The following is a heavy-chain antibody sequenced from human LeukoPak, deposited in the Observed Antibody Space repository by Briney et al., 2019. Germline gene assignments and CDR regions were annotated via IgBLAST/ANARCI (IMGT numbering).Heavy chain of an antibody. V-gene: IGHV1-2*06. Sequence: GASVKVSCKASGYTFTGYYMHWVRQAPGQGLEWMGRIDPNSGGTNYAQKFQGRVTITADESTSTAYMELSSLRSEDTAVYYCARGGYYYDSSGYSHLPDYWGQGTLVTVSA. J-gene: IGHJ4*02. CDR3: ARGGYYYDSSGYSHLPDY. CDR2: IDPNSGGT. D-gene: IGHD3-22*01. CDR1: GYTFTGYY.